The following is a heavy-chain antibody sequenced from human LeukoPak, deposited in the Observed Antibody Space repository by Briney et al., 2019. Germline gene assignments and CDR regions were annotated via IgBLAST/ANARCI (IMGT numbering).Heavy chain of an antibody. J-gene: IGHJ4*02. V-gene: IGHV1-2*02. D-gene: IGHD3-10*01. Sequence: ASVKVSCKASGYTFTGYYIHWVRQAPGQGLEWMGWINPNSGGTNYAQKFQGRVTMTRDTSFSTAYMELSRLRSDDTAVYYCARGSYGSGSYNPLKFDYWGQGTLVTVSS. CDR2: INPNSGGT. CDR1: GYTFTGYY. CDR3: ARGSYGSGSYNPLKFDY.